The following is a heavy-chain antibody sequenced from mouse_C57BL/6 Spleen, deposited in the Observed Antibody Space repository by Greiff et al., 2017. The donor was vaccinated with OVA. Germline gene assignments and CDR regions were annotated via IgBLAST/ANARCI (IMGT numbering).Heavy chain of an antibody. V-gene: IGHV1-82*01. CDR1: GYAFSSSW. CDR2: IYPGDGDT. D-gene: IGHD2-1*01. CDR3: ARGCNYPFAY. J-gene: IGHJ3*01. Sequence: VQLQQSGPELVKPGASVKISCKASGYAFSSSWMNWVKQRPGKGLEWIGRIYPGDGDTNYNGKFKGKATLTADKSSSTAYMQLSSLTSEDSAVYFCARGCNYPFAYWGQGTLVTVSA.